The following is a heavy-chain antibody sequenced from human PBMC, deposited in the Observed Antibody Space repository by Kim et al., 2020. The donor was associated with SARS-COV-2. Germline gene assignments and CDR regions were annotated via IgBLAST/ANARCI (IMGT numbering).Heavy chain of an antibody. CDR1: GFTFSSYA. D-gene: IGHD3-22*01. V-gene: IGHV3-30*04. Sequence: GGSLRLSCAASGFTFSSYAMHWVRQAPGKGLEWVAVISYDGSNKYYADSVKGRFTISRDNSKNTLYLQMNSLRAEDTAVYYCARGYYYDSSGHFDYWGQGTLVTVSS. J-gene: IGHJ4*02. CDR2: ISYDGSNK. CDR3: ARGYYYDSSGHFDY.